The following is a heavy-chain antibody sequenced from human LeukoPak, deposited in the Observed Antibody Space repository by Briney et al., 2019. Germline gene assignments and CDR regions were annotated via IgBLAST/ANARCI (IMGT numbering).Heavy chain of an antibody. Sequence: ASVKVSCKASGYTFTSYGISWVRQAPGQGVEWMGWISAYNGNTNYAQKLQGRVTMTTDTSTSTAYMELRRLRSDDTAVYYCVSAGRPVSPDTHWGQGTLVTVSS. V-gene: IGHV1-18*01. CDR2: ISAYNGNT. D-gene: IGHD1-14*01. CDR1: GYTFTSYG. J-gene: IGHJ4*02. CDR3: VSAGRPVSPDTH.